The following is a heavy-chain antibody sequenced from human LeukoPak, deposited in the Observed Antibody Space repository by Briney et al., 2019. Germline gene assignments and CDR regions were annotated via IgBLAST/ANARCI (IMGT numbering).Heavy chain of an antibody. Sequence: ASVKVSCKASGYTFTTYAMHWVRQAPGQRPEWMGWINGDNGNTKYSQKFQGRVSITRDTSTYTGYLELRSLSSADTAVYFCARAPYDILTGYSLNWFDPWGREPWSPSLQ. V-gene: IGHV1-3*01. J-gene: IGHJ5*02. CDR1: GYTFTTYA. CDR3: ARAPYDILTGYSLNWFDP. CDR2: INGDNGNT. D-gene: IGHD3-9*01.